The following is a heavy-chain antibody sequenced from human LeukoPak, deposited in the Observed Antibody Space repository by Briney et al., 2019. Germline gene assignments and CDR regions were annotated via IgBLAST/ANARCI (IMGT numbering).Heavy chain of an antibody. D-gene: IGHD6-19*01. CDR3: TSWNSSGWP. J-gene: IGHJ4*02. Sequence: GGSLRLSCTASGFTFGDYAMSWVRQAPGKGLEWVGFIRSKAYGGTTEYAASVKGRFTISRDDSKSIAYLQMNSLKTEDTAVYYCTSWNSSGWPWGQGTLVTVSS. V-gene: IGHV3-49*04. CDR2: IRSKAYGGTT. CDR1: GFTFGDYA.